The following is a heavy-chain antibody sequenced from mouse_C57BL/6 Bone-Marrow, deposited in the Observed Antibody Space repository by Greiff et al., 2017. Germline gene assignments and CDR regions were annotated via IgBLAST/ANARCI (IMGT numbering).Heavy chain of an antibody. V-gene: IGHV1-55*01. CDR2: IYPGSGST. D-gene: IGHD2-5*01. CDR3: ARRGADYSNHWYFDV. CDR1: GYTFTSYW. J-gene: IGHJ1*03. Sequence: QVQLQQPGAELVKPGASVKMSCKASGYTFTSYWITWVKQRPGQGLEWIGDIYPGSGSTNYNEKFKSKATLTVDTSSSTAYMQLSSLTSEDSAVYYCARRGADYSNHWYFDVWGTGTTVTVSS.